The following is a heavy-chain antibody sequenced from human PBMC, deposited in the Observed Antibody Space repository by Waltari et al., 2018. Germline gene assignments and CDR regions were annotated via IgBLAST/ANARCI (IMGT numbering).Heavy chain of an antibody. CDR2: INPGYDTT. J-gene: IGHJ4*02. D-gene: IGHD1-7*01. V-gene: IGHV1-46*01. CDR3: ARGLAGSTFRSEYDY. Sequence: QVQLVQSGAEVKKPGASAKVSCKPSGYTFATYYVFWVRQAPGKGLEWMCIINPGYDTTTYAQKFQGRVTMTRDTSTSTVYLELSSLTSEDTAVYYCARGLAGSTFRSEYDYWGQGTLVTVSS. CDR1: GYTFATYY.